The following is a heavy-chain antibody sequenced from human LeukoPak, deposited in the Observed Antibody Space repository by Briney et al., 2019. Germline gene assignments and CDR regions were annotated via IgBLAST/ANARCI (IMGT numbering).Heavy chain of an antibody. D-gene: IGHD6-19*01. J-gene: IGHJ4*02. CDR1: GFTFSSHA. Sequence: GGSLRLSCAASGFTFSSHAMSWVRQAPGKGLEWVSAISGSGGSTYYADSVKGRFTISRDNSKNTLYLQMNSLRAGDTAVYYCAKLAVAGPERHWGQGTLVTVSS. CDR2: ISGSGGST. CDR3: AKLAVAGPERH. V-gene: IGHV3-23*01.